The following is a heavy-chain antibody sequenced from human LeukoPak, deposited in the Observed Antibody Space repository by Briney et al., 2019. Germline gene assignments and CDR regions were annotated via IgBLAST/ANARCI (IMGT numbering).Heavy chain of an antibody. CDR3: TRSDLLGYCSSTSCYTSPIPDY. J-gene: IGHJ4*02. CDR1: GFTFGDYA. V-gene: IGHV3-49*04. D-gene: IGHD2-2*01. Sequence: QTGGSLRLSRTASGFTFGDYAMSWVRQAPGKGLEWVGFIRSKAYGGTTEYAASVKGRFTISRDDSKSIAYLQMNSPKTEDTAVYYCTRSDLLGYCSSTSCYTSPIPDYWGQGTLVTVSS. CDR2: IRSKAYGGTT.